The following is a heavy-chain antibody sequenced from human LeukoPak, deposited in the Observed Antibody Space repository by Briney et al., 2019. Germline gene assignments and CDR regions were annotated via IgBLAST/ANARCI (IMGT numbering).Heavy chain of an antibody. CDR3: ARGKGLLWFGESTRYWFDP. CDR1: GYTFTSFG. J-gene: IGHJ5*02. V-gene: IGHV1-18*01. D-gene: IGHD3-10*01. CDR2: ISAYNSNT. Sequence: ASVKVSCKASGYTFTSFGITWVRQAPGQGLEWMGWISAYNSNTNYAQKLQGRVTMTTDTSTSTAYMELRSLRSDDTAVYYCARGKGLLWFGESTRYWFDPWGQGTLVTVSS.